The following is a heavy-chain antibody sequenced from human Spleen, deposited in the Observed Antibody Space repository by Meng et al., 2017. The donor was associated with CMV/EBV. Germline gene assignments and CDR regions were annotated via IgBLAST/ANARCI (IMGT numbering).Heavy chain of an antibody. CDR1: GGSISSYY. J-gene: IGHJ4*02. V-gene: IGHV4-59*01. Sequence: GSLRLSCTVSGGSISSYYWSWIRQPPGKGLEWIGYIYYSGSTNYNPSLKSRVTISVDTSKNQFSLKLSSVTAADTAVYYCARVITEIGYCSSTSCYYFDYWGQGTLVTVSS. CDR2: IYYSGST. CDR3: ARVITEIGYCSSTSCYYFDY. D-gene: IGHD2-2*01.